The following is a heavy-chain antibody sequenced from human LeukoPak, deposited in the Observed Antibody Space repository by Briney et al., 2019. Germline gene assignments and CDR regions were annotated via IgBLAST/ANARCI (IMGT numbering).Heavy chain of an antibody. D-gene: IGHD3-22*01. Sequence: GGSLRLSCAASGFIFSSYAMNWVRQAPGKGLEWVSYISSSGNTIYYADSVKGRFTISRDNARSSLYLQMNSLRAEDTAVYYCAKDKEDYYDSSGYYYGDFDYWGQGTLVTVSS. J-gene: IGHJ4*02. CDR2: ISSSGNTI. V-gene: IGHV3-48*01. CDR3: AKDKEDYYDSSGYYYGDFDY. CDR1: GFIFSSYA.